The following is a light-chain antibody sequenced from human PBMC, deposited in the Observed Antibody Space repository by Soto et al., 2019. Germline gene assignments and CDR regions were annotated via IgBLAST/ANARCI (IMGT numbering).Light chain of an antibody. V-gene: IGLV2-14*01. Sequence: QSALTQPASVSGSPGQSITISCTGTSSDVGGYNYDSWYQQHPGKAPKLMIYDVSNRPSGVSNRFSGSKSGNTASLTISGLQAEDEADYYCSSNTSSLTHLVFGGGTKLTVL. CDR1: SSDVGGYNY. CDR2: DVS. CDR3: SSNTSSLTHLV. J-gene: IGLJ2*01.